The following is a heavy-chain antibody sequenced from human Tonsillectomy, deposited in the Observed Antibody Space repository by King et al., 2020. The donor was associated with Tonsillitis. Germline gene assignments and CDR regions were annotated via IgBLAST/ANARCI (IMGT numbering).Heavy chain of an antibody. Sequence: VQLQESGPGLVKPSETLSLTCTVSGGSISSYYWSWIRQPPGKGLEWIGFIYHSGSTNYNPSLKSRVSISVDTSKNQFSLRLSSVTAADTAVYYCAGGVGATGFDYWGQGTLVTVSS. D-gene: IGHD1-26*01. J-gene: IGHJ4*02. CDR2: IYHSGST. V-gene: IGHV4-59*08. CDR1: GGSISSYY. CDR3: AGGVGATGFDY.